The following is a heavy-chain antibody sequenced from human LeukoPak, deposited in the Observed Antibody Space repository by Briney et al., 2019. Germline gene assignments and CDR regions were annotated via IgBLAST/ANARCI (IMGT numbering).Heavy chain of an antibody. Sequence: SETLSLTCAVYGGSFSGYYWSWIRQPPGKGLEWIGEINHSGSTNYNPSLKSRVTISVDTSKNQFSLKLTSVTAADTAVYYCARDTAMVRGWGAAFDIWGQGTMVTVSS. CDR1: GGSFSGYY. J-gene: IGHJ3*02. D-gene: IGHD3-10*01. CDR2: INHSGST. V-gene: IGHV4-34*01. CDR3: ARDTAMVRGWGAAFDI.